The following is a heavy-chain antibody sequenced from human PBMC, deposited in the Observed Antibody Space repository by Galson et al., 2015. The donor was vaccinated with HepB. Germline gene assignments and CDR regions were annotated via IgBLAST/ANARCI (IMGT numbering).Heavy chain of an antibody. Sequence: SLRLSCAASGFTFSDYYMNWIRQAPGKGLEWVSYISSSGTTMYYADSVKGRLTISRDNAKKSVYLQMNSLRAEDTAMYYCARVDAFDIWGQGTMVTVSS. CDR2: ISSSGTTM. CDR1: GFTFSDYY. J-gene: IGHJ3*02. CDR3: ARVDAFDI. V-gene: IGHV3-11*04.